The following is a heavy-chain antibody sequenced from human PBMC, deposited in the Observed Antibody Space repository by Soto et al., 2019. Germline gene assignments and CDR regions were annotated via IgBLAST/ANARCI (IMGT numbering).Heavy chain of an antibody. D-gene: IGHD3-10*01. V-gene: IGHV1-69*13. Sequence: SVKVSYKASVGTFSSYAISWVRQAPGQGLEWMGGIIPIFGTANDAQKFQGRVTITADESTSTAYMELSSLRSEDTAVYYCARLEVTIGEFDHWGQGTLVTVSS. J-gene: IGHJ5*02. CDR3: ARLEVTIGEFDH. CDR1: VGTFSSYA. CDR2: IIPIFGTA.